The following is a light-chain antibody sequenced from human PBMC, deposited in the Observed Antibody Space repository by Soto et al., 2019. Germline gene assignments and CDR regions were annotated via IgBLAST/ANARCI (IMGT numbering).Light chain of an antibody. Sequence: EIVMTQSPPTLSVSPGERVTLSCRASQSVGSYLAWYQQSPGQAPRLLIYGASTRATGIPARFSGSGSGTQFILTIASLQPEDFATYYCQQVKTYPRTFGGGTKVEIK. CDR2: GAS. CDR3: QQVKTYPRT. J-gene: IGKJ4*01. V-gene: IGKV3-15*01. CDR1: QSVGSY.